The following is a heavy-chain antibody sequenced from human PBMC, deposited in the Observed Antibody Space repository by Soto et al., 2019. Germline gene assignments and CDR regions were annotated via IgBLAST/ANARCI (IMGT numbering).Heavy chain of an antibody. CDR1: GFSLTTTGVG. CDR3: AHYDSSGYFSHFDS. J-gene: IGHJ4*02. V-gene: IGHV2-5*01. D-gene: IGHD3-22*01. CDR2: AYWNDER. Sequence: QIALQESGPTVVKPTQTLPLTCTFSGFSLTTTGVGVGWIRHAPGKALEWLAMAYWNDERRYSPSLKSRLTITQDTYKNQVVLTMTYMDPVDTATYFCAHYDSSGYFSHFDSWGQGTLVTVSS.